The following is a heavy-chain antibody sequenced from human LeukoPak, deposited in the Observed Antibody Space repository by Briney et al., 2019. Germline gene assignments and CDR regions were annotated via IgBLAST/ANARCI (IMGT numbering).Heavy chain of an antibody. CDR3: ARGRGYCSSSSCYIDY. CDR2: INTDGSST. V-gene: IGHV3-74*01. Sequence: GGSLRLSCAASGFTFSSYWMHWVRQAPGKGLVWVSHINTDGSSTSYADSVKGRFTISRDNAKNTLYLQMNSVRAEDTAVYYCARGRGYCSSSSCYIDYWGQGTLVTVSS. J-gene: IGHJ4*02. CDR1: GFTFSSYW. D-gene: IGHD2-2*02.